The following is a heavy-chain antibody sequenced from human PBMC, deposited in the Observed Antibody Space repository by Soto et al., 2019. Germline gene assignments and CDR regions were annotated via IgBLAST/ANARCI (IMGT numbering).Heavy chain of an antibody. D-gene: IGHD1-20*01. CDR2: IYYSGST. Sequence: QLQLQESGPGLVKPSETLSLTCTVSGGSISSSSYYWGWIRQPPGKGLEWIGSIYYSGSTYYNPSLKSRVTISVDTSKNQFSLKLSSVTAADTAVYYCARHLAAVTGTVGNWFDPWGQGTLVTVSS. CDR1: GGSISSSSYY. J-gene: IGHJ5*02. CDR3: ARHLAAVTGTVGNWFDP. V-gene: IGHV4-39*01.